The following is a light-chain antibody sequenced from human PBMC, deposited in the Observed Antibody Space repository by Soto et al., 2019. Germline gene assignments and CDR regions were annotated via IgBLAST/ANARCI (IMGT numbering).Light chain of an antibody. CDR1: QTVSSN. CDR2: GAS. Sequence: EIVMTQSPDTLSVSPGERATLSCRASQTVSSNLAWYQQKPGQAPRLLIYGASTRATGIPARFSGGGSGTELTLTISSLQSEDFAVYYCQQYNNWPITFGQGTRREIK. J-gene: IGKJ5*01. CDR3: QQYNNWPIT. V-gene: IGKV3-15*01.